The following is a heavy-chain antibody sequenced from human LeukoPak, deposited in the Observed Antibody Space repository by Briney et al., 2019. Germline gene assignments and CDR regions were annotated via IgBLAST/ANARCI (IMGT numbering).Heavy chain of an antibody. CDR3: ARDSNSGWYFFDY. CDR1: GFTFSSYS. V-gene: IGHV3-21*01. D-gene: IGHD6-19*01. Sequence: GGSLRLSCAASGFTFSSYSMNWVRQAPGKGLEWVSSISSSSSYIYYADSVKGRFTISRDNAKNSLYLQMNSLRAEDTAVYYCARDSNSGWYFFDYWGQGTLVTVSS. J-gene: IGHJ4*02. CDR2: ISSSSSYI.